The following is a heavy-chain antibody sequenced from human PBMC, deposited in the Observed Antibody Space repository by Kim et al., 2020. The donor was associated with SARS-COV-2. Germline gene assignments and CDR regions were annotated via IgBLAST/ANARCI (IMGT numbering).Heavy chain of an antibody. V-gene: IGHV3-53*04. D-gene: IGHD3-3*01. Sequence: GALRLSCAASGFTVRSNYMSWVRQAPGKGLEWVSVIYSGGSTYYADSVKGRFTISRHNSKNTLYLQMNSLRAEDTAVYYCARGYDFWSGYYFPFDYWGQGTLVTVSS. J-gene: IGHJ4*02. CDR1: GFTVRSNY. CDR2: IYSGGST. CDR3: ARGYDFWSGYYFPFDY.